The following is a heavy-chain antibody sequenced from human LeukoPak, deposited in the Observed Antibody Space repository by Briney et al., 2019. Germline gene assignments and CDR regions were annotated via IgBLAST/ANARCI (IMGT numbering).Heavy chain of an antibody. V-gene: IGHV3-74*03. CDR3: ARVPSKRADWSIDY. Sequence: GGSLRLSCAASGFTFSGYWMHWARHAPGKGLVFSHIKSDGTYKSYADSVKGRCTISRGNAKNTLYLQMNSLRAEDTAVYYCARVPSKRADWSIDYWGQGTLVTVSS. CDR1: GFTFSGYW. J-gene: IGHJ4*02. D-gene: IGHD3-9*01. CDR2: IKSDGTYK.